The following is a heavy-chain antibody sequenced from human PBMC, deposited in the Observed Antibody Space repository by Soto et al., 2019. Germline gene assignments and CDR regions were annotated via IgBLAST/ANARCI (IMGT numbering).Heavy chain of an antibody. D-gene: IGHD3-3*01. V-gene: IGHV5-51*01. CDR3: ARGGVSTRALDY. J-gene: IGHJ4*01. CDR1: GYNFAGYW. CDR2: IYPSDSDT. Sequence: GESLKISCKGSGYNFAGYWIAWVRQMPGKGLELMGIIYPSDSDTRYRPSFQGQVTISADKSISSAYLQWSSLRASDTAMYYCARGGVSTRALDYWGQGTPVTVSS.